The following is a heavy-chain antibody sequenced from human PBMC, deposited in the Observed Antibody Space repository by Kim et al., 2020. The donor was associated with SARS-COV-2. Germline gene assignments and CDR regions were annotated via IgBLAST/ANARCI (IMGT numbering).Heavy chain of an antibody. CDR3: AKGSDYSNYLQFDY. D-gene: IGHD4-4*01. V-gene: IGHV3-30*18. CDR2: ISYDGSNK. CDR1: GFTFSSYG. J-gene: IGHJ4*02. Sequence: GGSLRLSCAASGFTFSSYGMHWVRQAPGKGLEWVAVISYDGSNKYYADSVKGRFTISRDNSKNTLYLQMNSLRAEDTAVYYCAKGSDYSNYLQFDYWGQG.